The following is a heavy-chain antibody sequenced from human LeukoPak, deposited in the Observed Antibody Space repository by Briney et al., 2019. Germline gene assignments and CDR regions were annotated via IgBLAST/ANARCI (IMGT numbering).Heavy chain of an antibody. Sequence: PSETLSLTCTVSGGSFNSASYSGAWIRQPPGRGLEWIASISYSERTYYNSSLRSRATISEDTSKSQFSLKLVSVTAADTAVYYCQSRFLEWLLDYWGQGTLVTVSS. CDR3: QSRFLEWLLDY. J-gene: IGHJ4*02. D-gene: IGHD3-3*01. CDR1: GGSFNSASYS. CDR2: ISYSERT. V-gene: IGHV4-39*01.